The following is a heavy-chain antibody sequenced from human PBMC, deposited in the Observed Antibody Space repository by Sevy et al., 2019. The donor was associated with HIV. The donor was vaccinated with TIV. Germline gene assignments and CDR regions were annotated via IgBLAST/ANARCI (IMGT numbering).Heavy chain of an antibody. CDR2: ISYDGRNNK. D-gene: IGHD2-8*02. V-gene: IGHV3-30*14. Sequence: GGSLRLSCAASGFRFSDYSMHWVRQAPDKGLEWVAAISYDGRNNKYNVDSVKGGLTISSDNSKNTLFLQMNRLRAEETAVYYCARGYCTGGVCSYIGGDFDYWGQGTLVTVSS. J-gene: IGHJ4*02. CDR1: GFRFSDYS. CDR3: ARGYCTGGVCSYIGGDFDY.